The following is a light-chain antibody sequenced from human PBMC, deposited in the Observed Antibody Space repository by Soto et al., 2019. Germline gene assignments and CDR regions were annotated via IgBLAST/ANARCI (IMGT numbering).Light chain of an antibody. CDR1: QSVSSND. V-gene: IGKV3-20*01. Sequence: DIVLTQSPGTLTLSPGGRATLSCRSSQSVSSNDLAWYQQKPDQAPRLVIYDVSGRATGIPDRFGGSGSGKDFTLITSRLEPEGSAVYYCQQYGISPTFGLGTKVDIK. CDR2: DVS. CDR3: QQYGISPT. J-gene: IGKJ1*01.